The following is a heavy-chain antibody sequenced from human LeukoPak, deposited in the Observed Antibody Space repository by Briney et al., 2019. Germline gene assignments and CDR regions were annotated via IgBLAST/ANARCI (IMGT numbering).Heavy chain of an antibody. J-gene: IGHJ6*01. CDR1: GYTFTSYG. V-gene: IGHV1-18*01. D-gene: IGHD3-9*01. CDR3: ARAGSYDILTYYYYGMDV. Sequence: ASVKVSCKASGYTFTSYGISWVRQGPGQGLEWMGWISAYNGNTNYAQKLQGRVTMTTDTSTSTAYMELRSLRSDDTAVYYCARAGSYDILTYYYYGMDVWGQGTTVTVSS. CDR2: ISAYNGNT.